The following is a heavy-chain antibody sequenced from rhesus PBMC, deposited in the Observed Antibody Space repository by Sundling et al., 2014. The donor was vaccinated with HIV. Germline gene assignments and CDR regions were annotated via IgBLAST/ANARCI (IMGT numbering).Heavy chain of an antibody. CDR2: IYSNSVIT. CDR3: ARDVNTLTSY. Sequence: QLQLQESGPGLVKPSETLSVTCAVSGGSISSSYWSWIRQAPGKGLEWIGHIYSNSVITKYNPSLKNRVTISKDTSKNQFSLRLSSVTAADTAVYYCARDVNTLTSYWGQGLLVTVSS. J-gene: IGHJ4*01. D-gene: IGHD4-23*01. CDR1: GGSISSSY. V-gene: IGHV4-169*02.